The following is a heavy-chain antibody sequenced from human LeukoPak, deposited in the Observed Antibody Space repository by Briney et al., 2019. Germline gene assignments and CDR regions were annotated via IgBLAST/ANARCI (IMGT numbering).Heavy chain of an antibody. Sequence: GGSLRLSCAASGFTVSSNYMSWVRQAPGKGLEWVSVIYSGGSTYYADSVKGRFTISRDNSKNTLYLQMNSLRAEDTAVYYCAGIYGDYTYYYYYMDVWGKGTTVTVSS. J-gene: IGHJ6*03. D-gene: IGHD4-17*01. V-gene: IGHV3-53*01. CDR2: IYSGGST. CDR1: GFTVSSNY. CDR3: AGIYGDYTYYYYYMDV.